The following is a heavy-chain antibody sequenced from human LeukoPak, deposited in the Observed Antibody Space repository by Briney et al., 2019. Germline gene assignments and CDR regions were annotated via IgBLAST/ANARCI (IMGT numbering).Heavy chain of an antibody. J-gene: IGHJ4*02. Sequence: SETLSLTCTVSGGSISSYYWSWIRQVAGKGLEWIGRIYTSGSTNYNPSLKSRVTMSVDTSKNRFSLKLTSVTAADTAVYYCARQTGSGLFILPGGQGTLVTVSS. CDR3: ARQTGSGLFILP. CDR1: GGSISSYY. D-gene: IGHD3/OR15-3a*01. V-gene: IGHV4-4*07. CDR2: IYTSGST.